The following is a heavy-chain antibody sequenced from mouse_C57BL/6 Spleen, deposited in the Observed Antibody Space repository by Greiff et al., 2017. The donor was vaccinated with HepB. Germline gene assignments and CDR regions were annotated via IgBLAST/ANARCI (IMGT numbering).Heavy chain of an antibody. J-gene: IGHJ1*03. CDR3: ARGGVYYYGSRYFDV. CDR2: IWSGGST. Sequence: VQLQQSGPGLVQPSQSLSITCTVSGFSLTSYGVHWVRQSPGKGLEWLGVIWSGGSTDYNAAFISRLSISKDNSKSQVFFKMNSLQADDTAIYYCARGGVYYYGSRYFDVWGTGTTVTVSS. V-gene: IGHV2-2*01. CDR1: GFSLTSYG. D-gene: IGHD1-1*01.